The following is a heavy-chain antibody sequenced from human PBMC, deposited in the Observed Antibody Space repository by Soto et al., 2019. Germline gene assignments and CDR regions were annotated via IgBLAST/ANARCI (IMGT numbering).Heavy chain of an antibody. V-gene: IGHV3-23*01. CDR1: GFTFSTYT. CDR2: ISASGGSP. CDR3: AKARRITTNCYVPDY. Sequence: GGSLRLSCVASGFTFSTYTMSWVRQAPGKGLEWVSVISASGGSPSYADSVQGRFSISRDNAKNTLYLQMNSLRGEDTAMYYCAKARRITTNCYVPDYWGQGTMVTVSS. D-gene: IGHD3-10*01. J-gene: IGHJ4*02.